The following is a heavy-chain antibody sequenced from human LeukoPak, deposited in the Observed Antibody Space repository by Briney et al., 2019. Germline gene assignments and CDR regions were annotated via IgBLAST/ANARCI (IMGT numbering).Heavy chain of an antibody. CDR2: IRGSSSYT. D-gene: IGHD6-13*01. CDR1: GFTFSRYA. CDR3: ARSVAAAIDQIYYFDY. Sequence: GGSLRLSCAASGFTFSRYAMRWVRQAPGKGLEWVSHIRGSSSYTNSADSVKGRFIISRDNAKGSLYLQMNSLRAEDTAVYYCARSVAAAIDQIYYFDYWGRGALVTVSS. J-gene: IGHJ4*02. V-gene: IGHV3-11*03.